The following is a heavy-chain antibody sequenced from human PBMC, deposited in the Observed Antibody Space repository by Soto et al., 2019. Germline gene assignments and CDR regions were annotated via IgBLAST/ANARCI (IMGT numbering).Heavy chain of an antibody. Sequence: SVKVSCQASGGTFSSYAISWVRQAPGQGLEWMGGIIPIFGTANYAQKFQGRVTITADESTSTAYMELSSLRSEDTAVYYCARGGVESYYYGSGSYYKSYYGMDVWGQGTTVTVSS. CDR2: IIPIFGTA. V-gene: IGHV1-69*13. J-gene: IGHJ6*02. D-gene: IGHD3-10*01. CDR1: GGTFSSYA. CDR3: ARGGVESYYYGSGSYYKSYYGMDV.